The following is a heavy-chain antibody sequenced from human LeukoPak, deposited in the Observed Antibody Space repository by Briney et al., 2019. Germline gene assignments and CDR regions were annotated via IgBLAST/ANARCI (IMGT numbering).Heavy chain of an antibody. J-gene: IGHJ4*02. Sequence: GGSLRLSCAGSGVGFSDAWMSWVRQAPGKGLEWVGHIKSQTHGGTTDYAAPVKGRFTISRDDSKKTVYLQMNSLQTDDTGVYHCTTEFFGSVYNNWGQGTLVTVSS. CDR1: GVGFSDAW. V-gene: IGHV3-15*01. CDR3: TTEFFGSVYNN. D-gene: IGHD5/OR15-5a*01. CDR2: IKSQTHGGTT.